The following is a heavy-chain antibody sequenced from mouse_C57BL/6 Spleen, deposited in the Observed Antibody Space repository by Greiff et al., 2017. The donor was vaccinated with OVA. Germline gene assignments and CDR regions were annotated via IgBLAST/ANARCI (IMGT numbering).Heavy chain of an antibody. J-gene: IGHJ3*01. CDR3: ARSCTGTGFAY. Sequence: QVQLQQSGAELARPGASVKLSCKASGYTFTSYGISWVKQRTGQGLEWIGEIYPRSGNTYYNEKFKGKATLTADKSCSTAYMELLSLTSEDAAFYLCARSCTGTGFAYWGQGTLVTVSA. CDR2: IYPRSGNT. D-gene: IGHD4-1*01. CDR1: GYTFTSYG. V-gene: IGHV1-81*01.